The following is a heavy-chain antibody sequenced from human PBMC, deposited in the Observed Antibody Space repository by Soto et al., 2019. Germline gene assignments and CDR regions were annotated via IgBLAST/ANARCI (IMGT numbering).Heavy chain of an antibody. CDR2: ISAYNGNT. CDR3: ARECEAYCGGECYSGWFDP. J-gene: IGHJ5*02. CDR1: GYTFTSYG. Sequence: QVQLVQSGAEVKKPGASVKVSCKASGYTFTSYGISWVRQAPGQGLEWMGWISAYNGNTNYAQKLQGRVTMTTDTSTSTAYRELKSLISDDTAVYYCARECEAYCGGECYSGWFDPWGQGTLVTVSS. D-gene: IGHD2-21*01. V-gene: IGHV1-18*01.